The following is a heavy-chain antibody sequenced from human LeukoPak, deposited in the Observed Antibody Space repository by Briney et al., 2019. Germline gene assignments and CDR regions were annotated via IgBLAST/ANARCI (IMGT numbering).Heavy chain of an antibody. J-gene: IGHJ4*02. CDR3: ARASSVGAIWTIDY. CDR2: ISGGGSST. CDR1: GFTFSNNR. Sequence: GGSLRLSCAASGFTFSNNRMHWVRQAPGKGLVWVSRISGGGSSTSYADSVEGRFTISRDNAKNTLYLQMNSLRAEDTAVYYCARASSVGAIWTIDYWGQGTLVTVSS. V-gene: IGHV3-74*01. D-gene: IGHD1-26*01.